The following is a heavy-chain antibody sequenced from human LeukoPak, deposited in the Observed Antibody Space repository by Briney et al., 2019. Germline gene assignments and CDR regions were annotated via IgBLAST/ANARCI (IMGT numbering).Heavy chain of an antibody. CDR3: AKGGPTVTAIDY. Sequence: GGSLRLSCAASGFTFSSYGMHWVRQAPGKGLEWVAFIRYDGSNKYYADSVKGRFTISRDNSKNTLYLQMNSLRAEDTAVYYCAKGGPTVTAIDYWGQGTLVTVSS. V-gene: IGHV3-30*02. D-gene: IGHD4-17*01. CDR2: IRYDGSNK. J-gene: IGHJ4*02. CDR1: GFTFSSYG.